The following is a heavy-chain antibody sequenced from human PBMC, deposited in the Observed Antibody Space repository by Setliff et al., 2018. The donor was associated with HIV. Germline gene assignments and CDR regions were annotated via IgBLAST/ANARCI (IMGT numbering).Heavy chain of an antibody. D-gene: IGHD3-22*01. Sequence: PSETLSLTCAVSGGSISSGNWWSWVRQPPGKRLEWIGEIYHSGITNCNPSLKSRVTISVDKSKNQFSLKLSSVTAADTAVYYCASTTYYYDSSGYNSWPLFDYWGQGTLVTVSS. CDR1: GGSISSGNW. CDR2: IYHSGIT. CDR3: ASTTYYYDSSGYNSWPLFDY. J-gene: IGHJ4*02. V-gene: IGHV4-4*02.